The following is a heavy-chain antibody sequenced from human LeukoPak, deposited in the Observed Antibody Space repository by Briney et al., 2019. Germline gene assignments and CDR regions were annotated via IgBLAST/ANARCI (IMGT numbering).Heavy chain of an antibody. CDR3: SRVYGDPRDNYYYMDV. V-gene: IGHV4-39*07. Sequence: SETLSLTCTVSGGSISSSPYYWGWIRQPPGKGLEWIGSIYHSGSTYYNPSLKSRVTISVDASKNEFSLRLSSVTAADTAVYYSSRVYGDPRDNYYYMDVWGKGTTVTVSS. CDR2: IYHSGST. J-gene: IGHJ6*03. D-gene: IGHD4-17*01. CDR1: GGSISSSPYY.